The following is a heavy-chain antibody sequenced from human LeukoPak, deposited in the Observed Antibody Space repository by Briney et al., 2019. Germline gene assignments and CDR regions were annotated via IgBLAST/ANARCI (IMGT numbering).Heavy chain of an antibody. D-gene: IGHD5-18*01. Sequence: GGSLRLSCAASGFTFSSYWMHWVRQAPGKGLVWVSRINSDGSSTSYADSVKGRFTISRDNAKNTLYLQMNGLRAEDTAVYYCARRTYSYVDDAFDIWGQGTMVTVSS. V-gene: IGHV3-74*01. CDR3: ARRTYSYVDDAFDI. CDR1: GFTFSSYW. J-gene: IGHJ3*02. CDR2: INSDGSST.